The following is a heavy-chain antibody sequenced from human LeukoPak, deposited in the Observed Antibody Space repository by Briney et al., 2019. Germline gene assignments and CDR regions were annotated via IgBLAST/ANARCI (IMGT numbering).Heavy chain of an antibody. D-gene: IGHD3-3*01. Sequence: PGRSLRLSCVASGFTFSRYAMHWVRQAPGKGLEYVSAICSNGGSTYYANSVKGRFTISRDNSKNTLYLQMGSLRAEDMAVYYCARDSHYDFWSGYFYYYYGMDVRGQGTTVTVSS. V-gene: IGHV3-64*01. J-gene: IGHJ6*02. CDR1: GFTFSRYA. CDR3: ARDSHYDFWSGYFYYYYGMDV. CDR2: ICSNGGST.